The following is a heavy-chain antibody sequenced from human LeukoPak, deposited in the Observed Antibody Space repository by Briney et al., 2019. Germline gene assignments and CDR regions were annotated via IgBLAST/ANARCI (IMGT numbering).Heavy chain of an antibody. CDR2: IYYSGST. D-gene: IGHD1-14*01. CDR3: ARDQPYIRGFDY. J-gene: IGHJ4*02. CDR1: GGSISSYY. V-gene: IGHV4-59*12. Sequence: PSETLSLTCTVSGGSISSYYWSWIRQPPGKGLEWIGYIYYSGSTYYNPSLKSRVTISVDTSKNQFSLKLSSVTAADTAVYYCARDQPYIRGFDYWGQGTLVTVSS.